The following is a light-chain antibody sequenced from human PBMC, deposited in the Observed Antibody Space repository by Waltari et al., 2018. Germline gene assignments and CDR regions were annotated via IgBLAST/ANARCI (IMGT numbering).Light chain of an antibody. Sequence: DIQMTQSPSTLSASVGDRVTITCRASQSLGSWLAWYQQKPGEAPKLLIYKASTLETGVPSRFSGSGSGPEFTLTISSLQPDESATYYCQQYNAFGQGTKLEIK. CDR3: QQYNA. CDR2: KAS. CDR1: QSLGSW. J-gene: IGKJ2*01. V-gene: IGKV1-5*03.